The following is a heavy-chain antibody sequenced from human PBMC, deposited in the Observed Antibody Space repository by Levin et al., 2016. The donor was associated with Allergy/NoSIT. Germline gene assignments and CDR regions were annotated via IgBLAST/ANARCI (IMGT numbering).Heavy chain of an antibody. D-gene: IGHD5-12*01. V-gene: IGHV1-46*03. CDR2: INPSGGST. Sequence: WVRQAPGQGLEWMGIINPSGGSTSYAQKFQGRVTMTRDTSTSTVYMELSSLRSEDTAVYYCASHIVATSEDAFDIWGQGTMVTVSS. CDR3: ASHIVATSEDAFDI. J-gene: IGHJ3*02.